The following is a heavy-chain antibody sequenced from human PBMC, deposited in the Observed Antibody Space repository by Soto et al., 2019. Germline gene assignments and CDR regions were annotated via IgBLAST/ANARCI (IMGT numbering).Heavy chain of an antibody. D-gene: IGHD2-15*01. CDR1: GYTFTSYG. Sequence: QVQLVQSGAAVKKPGASVKVSCKASGYTFTSYGISWVRQAPGQGREWMGWISAYNGNTNYAQKVQGRVTMTTDSSTSRAYMELRSLRSDDTAVYYCARDLVVVVAKGRDAFDIWGQGTMVTVSS. CDR3: ARDLVVVVAKGRDAFDI. V-gene: IGHV1-18*01. CDR2: ISAYNGNT. J-gene: IGHJ3*02.